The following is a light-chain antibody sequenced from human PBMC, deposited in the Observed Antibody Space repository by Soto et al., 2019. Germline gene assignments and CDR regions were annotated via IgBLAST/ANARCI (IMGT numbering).Light chain of an antibody. J-gene: IGLJ3*02. Sequence: QSVLTQPASVSGSPGQSITISCTGTSSDVGGYNFVSWYQQHPGKAPKLVIYEVSNRPSGVSNRFSGSKSGNTASLTISGLQAEDEADYYCSSDTSSRTLVFGGGTQLTVL. CDR2: EVS. CDR3: SSDTSSRTLV. CDR1: SSDVGGYNF. V-gene: IGLV2-14*01.